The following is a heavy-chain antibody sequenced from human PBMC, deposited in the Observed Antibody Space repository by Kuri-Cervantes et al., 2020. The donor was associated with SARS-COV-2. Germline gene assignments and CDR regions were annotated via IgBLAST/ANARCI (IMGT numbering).Heavy chain of an antibody. Sequence: GGSLRLSCAASGFTFSAYYMSWIRQAPGKGLEWVSYISSSGSTIYYADSVKGRFTISRDNAKNSLYLQMNSLRAEDTAVYYCASDSSGWYRDAFDIWGQGTMVTVSS. J-gene: IGHJ3*02. D-gene: IGHD6-19*01. CDR1: GFTFSAYY. CDR2: ISSSGSTI. V-gene: IGHV3-11*04. CDR3: ASDSSGWYRDAFDI.